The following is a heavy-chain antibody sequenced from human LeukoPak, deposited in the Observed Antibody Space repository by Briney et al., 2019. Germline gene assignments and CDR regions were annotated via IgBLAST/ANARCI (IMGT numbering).Heavy chain of an antibody. J-gene: IGHJ4*02. Sequence: GGSLRLSCAASGFTFSSYSMNWVRQAPGKGLEWVSSISSSSSYIYYADSVKGRFTISRDNAKNSLYPQMNSLRAEDTAVYYCARDHVPGYYDSSGYSDYWGQGTLVTVSS. CDR1: GFTFSSYS. CDR3: ARDHVPGYYDSSGYSDY. D-gene: IGHD3-22*01. V-gene: IGHV3-21*01. CDR2: ISSSSSYI.